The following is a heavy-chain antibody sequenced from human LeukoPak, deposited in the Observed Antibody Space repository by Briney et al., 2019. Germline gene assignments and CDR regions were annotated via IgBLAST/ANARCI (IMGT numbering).Heavy chain of an antibody. CDR3: ARETLTYFYDSGSRH. CDR1: GFAFSSYA. D-gene: IGHD3-10*01. V-gene: IGHV3-33*01. J-gene: IGHJ4*02. Sequence: GRSLRLSCAASGFAFSSYAMHWVRQAPGKGLEWVAVIWYDGSNKYYADSVKGRFTISRDNSKNTLYLQMNSLRAEDTAVYYCARETLTYFYDSGSRHWGQGTQVTVSS. CDR2: IWYDGSNK.